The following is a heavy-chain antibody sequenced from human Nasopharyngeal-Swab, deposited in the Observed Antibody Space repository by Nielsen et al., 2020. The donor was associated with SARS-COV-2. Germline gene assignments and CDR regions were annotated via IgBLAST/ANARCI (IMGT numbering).Heavy chain of an antibody. CDR2: ISCSSSYI. V-gene: IGHV3-21*01. Sequence: GGSLSLSCAASGFTFNNYNFNWVRQAPGKGLEWVSSISCSSSYIYYADSVKGRFAIPRDNAKNSLYLQMNSLRAEDTAVYYCARDGLDYDFWSAYFMDVWGQGTTVTVSS. CDR3: ARDGLDYDFWSAYFMDV. J-gene: IGHJ6*02. CDR1: GFTFNNYN. D-gene: IGHD3-3*01.